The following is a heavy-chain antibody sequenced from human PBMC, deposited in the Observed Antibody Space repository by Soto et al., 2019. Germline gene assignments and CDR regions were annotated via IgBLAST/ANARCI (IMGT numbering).Heavy chain of an antibody. D-gene: IGHD2-15*01. J-gene: IGHJ6*02. CDR2: VIPLFRTA. CDR3: ARSRFVVGVTEDYYGMDV. Sequence: QVQLVQSGAEVKKPGSSVKVSCKSSGGTFSNSPISWVRQAPGQGLEWMGGVIPLFRTANYAQKFQGRVTITADEATNKAYMELSSLRSGDTAIYYCARSRFVVGVTEDYYGMDVWGQGTTVTVSS. CDR1: GGTFSNSP. V-gene: IGHV1-69*12.